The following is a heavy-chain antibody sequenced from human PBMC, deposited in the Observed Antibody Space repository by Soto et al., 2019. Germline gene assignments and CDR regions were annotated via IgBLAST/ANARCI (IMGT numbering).Heavy chain of an antibody. D-gene: IGHD6-19*01. CDR2: ISYDGSNK. Sequence: QVQLVESGGGVVQPGRSLRLSCAASGFTFISYGMHWVRQAPGKGLEWVAVISYDGSNKYYADSVKGRFTISRDNSKNTLYLQMNSLRAEDTAVYYCAKDPTRQAGYSDYWGQGTLVTVSS. CDR3: AKDPTRQAGYSDY. CDR1: GFTFISYG. J-gene: IGHJ4*02. V-gene: IGHV3-30*18.